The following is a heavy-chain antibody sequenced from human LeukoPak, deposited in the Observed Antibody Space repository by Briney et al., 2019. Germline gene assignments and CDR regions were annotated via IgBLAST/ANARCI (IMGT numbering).Heavy chain of an antibody. J-gene: IGHJ4*02. CDR2: ISGSGGST. D-gene: IGHD2-2*01. CDR3: AKDAAPLAGSSSYFDD. V-gene: IGHV3-23*01. CDR1: GFTFSSYA. Sequence: GSLRLSCAASGFTFSSYAMSWVRQAPGKGLEWVSAISGSGGSTYFADSVKGRFNISRDNSQNILYLQMNSLRVEDTALYYCAKDAAPLAGSSSYFDDWGQGILVTVSS.